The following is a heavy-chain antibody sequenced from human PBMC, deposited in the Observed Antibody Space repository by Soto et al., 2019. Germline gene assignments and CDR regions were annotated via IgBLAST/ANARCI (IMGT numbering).Heavy chain of an antibody. V-gene: IGHV4-34*01. D-gene: IGHD3-3*01. J-gene: IGHJ5*02. CDR3: ARGGYDFWSGYYRGGYWFDP. Sequence: QVQLQQWGAGLLKPSETLSLTCAVYGGSFSGYYWSWIRQPPGKGLGWIGEINHSGSTNYNPSLKSRVTISVDTSKNQFSLKLSSVTAADTAVYYCARGGYDFWSGYYRGGYWFDPWGQGTLVTVSS. CDR2: INHSGST. CDR1: GGSFSGYY.